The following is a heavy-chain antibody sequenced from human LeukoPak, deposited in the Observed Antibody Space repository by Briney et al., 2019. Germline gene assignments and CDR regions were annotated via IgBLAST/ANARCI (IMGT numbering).Heavy chain of an antibody. Sequence: ASVKVSCKTSGYSFTDYYIRWVRQAPGQGLEWMAWINTKTGRTSSARKFQGRVTMTRDPSITTVYMDMAWLTSDDTAIYFCARADFIDAGPYLIGPWGQGTLVTVSS. CDR3: ARADFIDAGPYLIGP. J-gene: IGHJ5*02. D-gene: IGHD3-3*01. V-gene: IGHV1-2*02. CDR1: GYSFTDYY. CDR2: INTKTGRT.